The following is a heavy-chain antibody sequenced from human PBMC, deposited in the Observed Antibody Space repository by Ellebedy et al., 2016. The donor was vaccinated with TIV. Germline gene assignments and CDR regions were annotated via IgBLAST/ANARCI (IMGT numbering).Heavy chain of an antibody. Sequence: ASVKVSXKASRGTFSSYAISWVRQAPGQGLEWMGWIHPNSGGTNYAQKFQGRVTMTRDTSISTAYMELSSLRSDDTAVYYCAREYSSSSGRVFDYWGQGTLVTVSS. CDR2: IHPNSGGT. CDR1: RGTFSSYA. V-gene: IGHV1-2*02. J-gene: IGHJ4*02. D-gene: IGHD6-6*01. CDR3: AREYSSSSGRVFDY.